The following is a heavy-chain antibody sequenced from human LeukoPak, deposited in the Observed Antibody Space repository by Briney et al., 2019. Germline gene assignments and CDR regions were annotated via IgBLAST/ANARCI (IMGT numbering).Heavy chain of an antibody. D-gene: IGHD6-13*01. CDR3: AKEERSSQSYYFHY. CDR2: ISYGGSNE. Sequence: PGRSLRLSCAASGFTFSSYGMHWVRQAPGKGLEWVAVISYGGSNEYYADSVKGRFTISRDNSKNTLYLQMNSLRAEDTAVYYCAKEERSSQSYYFHYWGQGTLVTVSS. J-gene: IGHJ4*02. CDR1: GFTFSSYG. V-gene: IGHV3-30*18.